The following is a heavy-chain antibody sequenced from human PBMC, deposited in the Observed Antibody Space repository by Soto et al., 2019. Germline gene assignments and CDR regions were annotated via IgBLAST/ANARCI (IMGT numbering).Heavy chain of an antibody. CDR1: GFTFSSYA. D-gene: IGHD2-15*01. J-gene: IGHJ6*02. Sequence: GGSLRLSCAASGFTFSSYAMHWVRQAPGKGLEWVAVISYDGSNKYYADSVKGRFTISRDNSKNTLYLQMNSLRAEDTAVYYCARDLMRYCSGGSCFYGMDVWGQGTTVTVSS. CDR2: ISYDGSNK. V-gene: IGHV3-30-3*01. CDR3: ARDLMRYCSGGSCFYGMDV.